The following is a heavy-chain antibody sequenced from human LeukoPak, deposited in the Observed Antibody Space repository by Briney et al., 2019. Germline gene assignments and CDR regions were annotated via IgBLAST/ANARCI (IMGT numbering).Heavy chain of an antibody. CDR1: GFIFNNYD. D-gene: IGHD1-1*01. V-gene: IGHV3-30-3*01. J-gene: IGHJ1*01. Sequence: PGGSLRLSCAASGFIFNNYDLHWVRQAPGKGLEWVAVISFDGSKIYYSDSVNGRFTISRDNSKNTLDLQMNSLRAEDTSLYYGARGGTTLGRIREYFPHWGQGTLVIVSS. CDR2: ISFDGSKI. CDR3: ARGGTTLGRIREYFPH.